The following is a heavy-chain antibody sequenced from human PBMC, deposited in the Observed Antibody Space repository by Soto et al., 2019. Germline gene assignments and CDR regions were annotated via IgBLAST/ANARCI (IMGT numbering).Heavy chain of an antibody. CDR2: ISYDGSNK. CDR1: GFTFSSYG. Sequence: SCAASGFTFSSYGMHWVRQAPGKGLEWVAVISYDGSNKYYADSVKGRFTISRDNSKNTLYLQMNSLRAEDTAVYYCAKVPGGYCSGGSCYLYGMDVWGQGTTVTVSS. V-gene: IGHV3-30*18. D-gene: IGHD2-15*01. J-gene: IGHJ6*02. CDR3: AKVPGGYCSGGSCYLYGMDV.